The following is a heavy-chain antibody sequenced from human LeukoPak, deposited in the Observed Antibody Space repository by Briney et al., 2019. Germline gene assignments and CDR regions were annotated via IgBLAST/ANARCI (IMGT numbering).Heavy chain of an antibody. Sequence: PGGSLRLSCAPSGFTFSDYAMSWVRQAPGKGLECVSTISGTGDSTYYAESVKGRFTISRDNFNHMLYLQMNSLSAEDTAVYYCPRGLSGSTGPYFDHWGQGSLVTVSS. CDR2: ISGTGDST. D-gene: IGHD6-25*01. CDR1: GFTFSDYA. J-gene: IGHJ4*02. CDR3: PRGLSGSTGPYFDH. V-gene: IGHV3-23*01.